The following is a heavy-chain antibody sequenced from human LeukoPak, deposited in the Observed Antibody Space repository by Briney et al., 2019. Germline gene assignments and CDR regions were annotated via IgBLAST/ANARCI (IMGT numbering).Heavy chain of an antibody. CDR3: ARGSYYDSSGRNAPFDY. Sequence: GSSVKVSFKASGGTFSSYAISWVRQAPGQGLEWMGGIIPIFGTANYAQKFQGRVTITTDESTSTAYMELSSLRSEDTAVYYCARGSYYDSSGRNAPFDYWGQGTLVTVSS. D-gene: IGHD3-22*01. CDR2: IIPIFGTA. J-gene: IGHJ4*02. CDR1: GGTFSSYA. V-gene: IGHV1-69*05.